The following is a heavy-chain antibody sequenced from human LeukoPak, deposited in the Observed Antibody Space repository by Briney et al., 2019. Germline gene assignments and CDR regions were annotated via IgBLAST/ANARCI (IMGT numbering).Heavy chain of an antibody. J-gene: IGHJ6*03. Sequence: SQTLSLTCAISGDSISTNSAAWDWIRQSPSRGLEWLGRTYYRSKWFNDYALFVKSRLTITPDTSKNQFSLMLRSVTPEDTAVYYCARDGSSGWYDGDYYYYYIDVWGEGTTVTVSS. D-gene: IGHD6-19*01. V-gene: IGHV6-1*01. CDR2: TYYRSKWFN. CDR3: ARDGSSGWYDGDYYYYYIDV. CDR1: GDSISTNSAA.